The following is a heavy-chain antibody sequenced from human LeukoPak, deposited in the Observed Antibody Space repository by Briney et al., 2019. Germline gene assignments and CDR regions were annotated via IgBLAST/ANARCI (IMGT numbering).Heavy chain of an antibody. CDR1: GGSFSGYY. CDR3: ARGGEDSSGYYGYFDY. D-gene: IGHD3-22*01. CDR2: INHSGST. J-gene: IGHJ4*02. V-gene: IGHV4-34*01. Sequence: SETLSLTCAVYGGSFSGYYWSWIRQPPGKGLEWIGEINHSGSTNYNPSLKSRVTISVDTSKNQFSLKLSSVTVADTAVYYCARGGEDSSGYYGYFDYWGQGTLVTVSS.